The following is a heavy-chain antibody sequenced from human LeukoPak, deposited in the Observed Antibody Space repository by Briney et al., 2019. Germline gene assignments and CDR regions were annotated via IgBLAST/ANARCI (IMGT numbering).Heavy chain of an antibody. J-gene: IGHJ4*02. Sequence: GGSLRLSCAASGFTFSSYAMSWVRQAPGKGLEWVSAISGSGGSTYYADYVKGRFTISRDNSKNTLYLQMNSLRAEDTAVYYCAISHFGVVNFDYWGQGTLVTVSS. CDR1: GFTFSSYA. V-gene: IGHV3-23*01. D-gene: IGHD3-3*01. CDR3: AISHFGVVNFDY. CDR2: ISGSGGST.